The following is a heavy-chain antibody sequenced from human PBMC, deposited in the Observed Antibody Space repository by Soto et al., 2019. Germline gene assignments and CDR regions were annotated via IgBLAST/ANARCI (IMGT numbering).Heavy chain of an antibody. CDR3: AKATATGGGAFDI. V-gene: IGHV3-11*01. D-gene: IGHD2-8*02. CDR2: ISSSGSTI. Sequence: PGGSLRLSCAASGFTFSDYYMSWIRQAPGKGLEWVSYISSSGSTIYYADSVKGRFTISRDNAKNSLYLQMNSLRAEDTAVCYCAKATATGGGAFDICGQGTMVTVSS. CDR1: GFTFSDYY. J-gene: IGHJ3*02.